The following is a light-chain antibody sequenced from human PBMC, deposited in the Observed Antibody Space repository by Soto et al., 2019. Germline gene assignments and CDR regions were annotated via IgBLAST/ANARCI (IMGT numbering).Light chain of an antibody. V-gene: IGKV1-33*01. J-gene: IGKJ4*01. CDR1: QDITNS. CDR2: DAS. Sequence: DIQMTQSPSSLSASVGDRVTITCQASQDITNSLNWYQQKPGKAPKLLIYDASNLETGVPSRFSGSQFGTDFTFTISSLQPEDIATYYCQQYKYLPLTFGGGTKVEI. CDR3: QQYKYLPLT.